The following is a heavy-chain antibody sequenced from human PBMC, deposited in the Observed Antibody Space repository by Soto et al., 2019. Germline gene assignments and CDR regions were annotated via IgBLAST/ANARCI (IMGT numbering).Heavy chain of an antibody. D-gene: IGHD6-13*01. Sequence: QVQLQESGPGLVKPSETLSLTCTVSGGSVSSGSYYWRWIRQPPGKGLEWIGYIYYSGRTNYNPTLKSRVTISVDTSKNQFSLKLSSVTAADTAVYYCARLYSSSFSWFDPWGQGTLVTVSS. CDR3: ARLYSSSFSWFDP. CDR2: IYYSGRT. J-gene: IGHJ5*02. CDR1: GGSVSSGSYY. V-gene: IGHV4-61*01.